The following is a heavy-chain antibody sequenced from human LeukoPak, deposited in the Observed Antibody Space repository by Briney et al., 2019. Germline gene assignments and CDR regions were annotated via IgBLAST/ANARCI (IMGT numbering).Heavy chain of an antibody. V-gene: IGHV1-8*01. D-gene: IGHD2-15*01. CDR2: MNPNSGNT. Sequence: ASVKVSCEASGYTFTSYDINRVRQATGQGLEWMGWMNPNSGNTGYAQKFQGRVTMTRNTSISTAYMELSSLRSEDTAVYYCARGRLGYCSGGSCYSSDYWGQGTLVTVSS. CDR1: GYTFTSYD. CDR3: ARGRLGYCSGGSCYSSDY. J-gene: IGHJ4*02.